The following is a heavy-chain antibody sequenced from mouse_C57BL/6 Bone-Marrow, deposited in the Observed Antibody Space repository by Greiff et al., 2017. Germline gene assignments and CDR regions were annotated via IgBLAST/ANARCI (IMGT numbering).Heavy chain of an antibody. Sequence: VQLKQSGAELVRPGSSVKLSCKTSGYTFTSYGINWVKQRPGQGLEWIGYIYIGNGYTEYNEKFKGKATLTSDTSSSTAYMQLSSLTSEDSAIYFCAGGGGYYSYWYFDVWGTGTTVTVSS. CDR3: AGGGGYYSYWYFDV. J-gene: IGHJ1*03. V-gene: IGHV1-58*01. CDR1: GYTFTSYG. D-gene: IGHD2-3*01. CDR2: IYIGNGYT.